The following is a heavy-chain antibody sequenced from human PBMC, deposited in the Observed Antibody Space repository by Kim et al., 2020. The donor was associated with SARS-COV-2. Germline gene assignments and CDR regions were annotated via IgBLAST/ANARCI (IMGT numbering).Heavy chain of an antibody. CDR1: GGSFSGYY. Sequence: SETLSLTCAVYGGSFSGYYWSWIRQPPGKGLEWIGEINHSGSTNYNPSLKSRVTISVDTSKNQFSLKLSSVTAADTAVYYCARALGIAAAGRMFGGMDVWGQGTTVTVSS. D-gene: IGHD6-13*01. CDR3: ARALGIAAAGRMFGGMDV. CDR2: INHSGST. V-gene: IGHV4-34*01. J-gene: IGHJ6*02.